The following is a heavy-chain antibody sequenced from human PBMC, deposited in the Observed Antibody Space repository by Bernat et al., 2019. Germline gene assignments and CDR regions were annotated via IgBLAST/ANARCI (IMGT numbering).Heavy chain of an antibody. J-gene: IGHJ4*02. Sequence: EVQLLESGGGLVQPGGSLRLSCAASGFTFSSYAMSWVRQAPGKGLEWVSAISGSGGSTYSADSVKGRFTISRDNSKNTLYLKMNSLRAEDTAVYYCARGLHSSWFRPGFDYWDEGTLVTVSS. CDR1: GFTFSSYA. V-gene: IGHV3-23*01. D-gene: IGHD6-13*01. CDR3: ARGLHSSWFRPGFDY. CDR2: ISGSGGST.